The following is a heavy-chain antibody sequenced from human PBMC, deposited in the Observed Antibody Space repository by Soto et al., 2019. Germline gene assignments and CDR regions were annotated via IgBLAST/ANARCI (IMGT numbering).Heavy chain of an antibody. V-gene: IGHV4-34*01. D-gene: IGHD2-21*02. J-gene: IGHJ6*02. CDR2: INHSGST. Sequence: SETLSLTCAVYGGSFSGYYWSWIRQPPGKGLEWIGEINHSGSTNYNPSLKSRVTISVDTSKNQFSLKLSSVTAADTAVYYCARDRVVVVTVAPYYYYYGMDVWGQGTTVTVS. CDR1: GGSFSGYY. CDR3: ARDRVVVVTVAPYYYYYGMDV.